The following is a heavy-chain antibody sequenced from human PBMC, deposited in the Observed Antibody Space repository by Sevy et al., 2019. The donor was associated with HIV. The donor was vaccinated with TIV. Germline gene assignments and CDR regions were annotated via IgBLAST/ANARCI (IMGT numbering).Heavy chain of an antibody. CDR3: AKCKGGHRGYFDY. Sequence: GGSLRLSCAASGFTFSSYAMSWVRQAPGKGLEWVSAISGSGGSTYYADSVKGRFIISRDNSKNTLYLQMNSLRAEDTAVYYCAKCKGGHRGYFDYWGQGTLVTVSS. V-gene: IGHV3-23*01. D-gene: IGHD6-25*01. CDR1: GFTFSSYA. J-gene: IGHJ4*02. CDR2: ISGSGGST.